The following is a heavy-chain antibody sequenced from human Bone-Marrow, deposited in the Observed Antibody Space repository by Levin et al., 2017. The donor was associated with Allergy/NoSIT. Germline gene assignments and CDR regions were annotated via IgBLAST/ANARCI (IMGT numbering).Heavy chain of an antibody. CDR3: ARESWSGPRTYYYGMDV. CDR1: GFTVSSNY. Sequence: SCAASGFTVSSNYMSWVRQAPGKGLEWVSVIYSGGSTYYADSVKGRFTISRDNSKNTLYLQMNSLRAEDTAVYYCARESWSGPRTYYYGMDVWGQGTTVTVSS. CDR2: IYSGGST. V-gene: IGHV3-66*01. D-gene: IGHD3-3*01. J-gene: IGHJ6*02.